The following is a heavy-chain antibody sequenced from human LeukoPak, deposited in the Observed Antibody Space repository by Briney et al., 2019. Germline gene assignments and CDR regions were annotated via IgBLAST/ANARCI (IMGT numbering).Heavy chain of an antibody. CDR2: IIPIFGAA. V-gene: IGHV1-69*13. CDR1: GGTFSSYA. D-gene: IGHD6-13*01. CDR3: ARAGHAYSSSWYENYYYYGMDV. J-gene: IGHJ6*02. Sequence: ASVKVSCKASGGTFSSYAISWVRQAPGQGLEWMGGIIPIFGAANYAQKFQGRATITADESTSTAYMELSSLRSEDTAVYYCARAGHAYSSSWYENYYYYGMDVWGQGTTVTVSS.